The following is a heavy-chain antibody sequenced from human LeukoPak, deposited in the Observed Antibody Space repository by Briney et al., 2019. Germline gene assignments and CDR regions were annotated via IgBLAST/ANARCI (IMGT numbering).Heavy chain of an antibody. CDR2: ISYDGSNK. J-gene: IGHJ5*02. D-gene: IGHD2-2*01. V-gene: IGHV3-30*18. Sequence: GGSLRLSCAASGFTFSSYGMHWVHQAPGKGLEWVAVISYDGSNKYYADSVKGRFTISRDNSKNTLYLQMNSLRAEDTAVYYCAKDREGIVVVPAAIGNWFDPWGQGTLVTVSS. CDR1: GFTFSSYG. CDR3: AKDREGIVVVPAAIGNWFDP.